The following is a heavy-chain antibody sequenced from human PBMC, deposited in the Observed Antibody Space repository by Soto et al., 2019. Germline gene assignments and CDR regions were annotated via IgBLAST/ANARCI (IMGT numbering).Heavy chain of an antibody. CDR1: GGSISSSNW. J-gene: IGHJ4*02. Sequence: QVQLQESGPGLVKPSGTLSLTCAVSGGSISSSNWWSWVRQPPGKGLEWIGEIYHSGSTNYNPSPKRRVTKSEDKPKTQFPLKLGSGPAADTAVYSWARFGGAHDNGGREPLVPVSS. D-gene: IGHD3-16*01. CDR2: IYHSGST. V-gene: IGHV4-4*02. CDR3: ARFGGAHDN.